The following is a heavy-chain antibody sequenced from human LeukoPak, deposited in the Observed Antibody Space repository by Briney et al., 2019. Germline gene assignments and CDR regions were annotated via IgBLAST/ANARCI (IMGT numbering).Heavy chain of an antibody. CDR2: MNPNSGNT. V-gene: IGHV1-8*03. Sequence: GPSVKVSCKASGYTFTSYDINWVRQATGQGIEWMGWMNPNSGNTGYAQKFQDRVTITRNTSISTAYMELSSLRSEDTAVYYCARASLTYCDYPVDYWGQGTLVTVSS. CDR3: ARASLTYCDYPVDY. D-gene: IGHD4-17*01. J-gene: IGHJ4*02. CDR1: GYTFTSYD.